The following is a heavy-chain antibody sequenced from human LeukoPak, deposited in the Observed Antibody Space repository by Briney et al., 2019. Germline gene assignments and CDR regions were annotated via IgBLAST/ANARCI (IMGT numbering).Heavy chain of an antibody. CDR2: ISSSSSYI. Sequence: GGSLRLSCAASGFTFSSYSMNWVRQAPGKGLEWVSSISSSSSYIYYADSVKGRFTISRDNAKNSLYLQMNSLRAEDTAVYYCAKDDVWFGELLHYYGMDVWGQGTTVTVSS. J-gene: IGHJ6*02. V-gene: IGHV3-21*04. CDR1: GFTFSSYS. CDR3: AKDDVWFGELLHYYGMDV. D-gene: IGHD3-10*01.